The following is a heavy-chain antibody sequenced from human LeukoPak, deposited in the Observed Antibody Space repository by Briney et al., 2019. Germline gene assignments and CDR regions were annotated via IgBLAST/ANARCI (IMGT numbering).Heavy chain of an antibody. CDR2: IYTSGRT. V-gene: IGHV4-61*02. Sequence: SETLSLTCSVSGVSIRSDDYCWSWIRQPAGKGLEWIGSIYTSGRTNYHPSLKSRVRISVDTSKTQASLNLNSMTAADTAVYYCARDFGSIGYRFDPHAFEIWGQGTGVTVSS. CDR3: ARDFGSIGYRFDPHAFEI. D-gene: IGHD3-22*01. J-gene: IGHJ3*02. CDR1: GVSIRSDDYC.